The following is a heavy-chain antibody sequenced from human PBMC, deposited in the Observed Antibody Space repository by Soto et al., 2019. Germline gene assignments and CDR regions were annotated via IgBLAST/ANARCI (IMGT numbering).Heavy chain of an antibody. CDR1: GGTFSSYT. V-gene: IGHV1-69*02. Sequence: QVQLVQSGAEVKKPGSSVKVSCKASGGTFSSYTISWVRQAPGQGLEWMGRIIPILGIANYAQKFQGRVTITADKSTSTAYMELGSLRSEDKAMYYCARGDYGDYITLDYWGQGTLVTVSS. D-gene: IGHD4-17*01. J-gene: IGHJ4*02. CDR2: IIPILGIA. CDR3: ARGDYGDYITLDY.